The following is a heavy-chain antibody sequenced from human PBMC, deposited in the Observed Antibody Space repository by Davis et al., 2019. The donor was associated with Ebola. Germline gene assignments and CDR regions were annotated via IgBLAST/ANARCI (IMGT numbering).Heavy chain of an antibody. J-gene: IGHJ4*02. CDR3: ARGLSSYGDYYFDY. CDR2: INHSGST. D-gene: IGHD4-17*01. CDR1: GGSFSGYY. V-gene: IGHV4-34*01. Sequence: SETLSLTCAVYGGSFSGYYWTWIRQPPGKGLEWIGEINHSGSTNYNPSLESRVTISIDKSRNQISLNLSSVTAADTAVYYCARGLSSYGDYYFDYWGQGTLVPVSS.